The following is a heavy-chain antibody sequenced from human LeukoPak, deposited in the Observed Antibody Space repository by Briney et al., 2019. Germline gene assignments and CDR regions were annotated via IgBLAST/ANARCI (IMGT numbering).Heavy chain of an antibody. Sequence: GGSLRLSCAASGFTFSSYGMSWVRQAPGKGLEYVSVISGDGFRTYYANSMKGRLTISRDNSKNTLYLQMGSLRAEDTAVYYCAREGFSRGYYYYYYMDVWGKGTTVTVSS. D-gene: IGHD6-13*01. CDR2: ISGDGFRT. CDR1: GFTFSSYG. V-gene: IGHV3-64*01. CDR3: AREGFSRGYYYYYYMDV. J-gene: IGHJ6*03.